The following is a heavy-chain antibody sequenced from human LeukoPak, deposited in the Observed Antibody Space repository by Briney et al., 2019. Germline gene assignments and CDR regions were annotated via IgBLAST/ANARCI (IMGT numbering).Heavy chain of an antibody. CDR3: ARSDGYSSGLTPFDY. CDR1: GYTFTSYG. Sequence: ASVKVSCKASGYTFTSYGISWVRQAPGQGLEWMGWISAYNGNTNYAQKLQGRVTMTTDTSTSTAYMELRSLRSVDTAVYYCARSDGYSSGLTPFDYWGQGTLVTVSS. D-gene: IGHD6-19*01. CDR2: ISAYNGNT. V-gene: IGHV1-18*01. J-gene: IGHJ4*02.